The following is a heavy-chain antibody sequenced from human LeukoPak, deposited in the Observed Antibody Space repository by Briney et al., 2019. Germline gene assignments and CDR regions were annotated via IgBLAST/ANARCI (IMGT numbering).Heavy chain of an antibody. CDR1: GFKFDDYG. Sequence: SGGSLRLSCAASGFKFDDYGMSWVRQSPGKGLEWVSGINWNGGSTGYADSVKGRFTISRDNAKNSLYLQMNSLRAEDTALYYCARGATGTTFDYWGQGTLVTVSS. D-gene: IGHD1-1*01. CDR2: INWNGGST. J-gene: IGHJ4*02. V-gene: IGHV3-20*04. CDR3: ARGATGTTFDY.